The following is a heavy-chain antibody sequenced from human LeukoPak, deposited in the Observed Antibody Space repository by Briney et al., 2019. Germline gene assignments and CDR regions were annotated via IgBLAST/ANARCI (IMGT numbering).Heavy chain of an antibody. CDR1: GFTFSSYA. CDR2: ISYDGSNK. Sequence: GVLRLSCAASGFTFSSYAMHWVRQAPGKGLEWVAVISYDGSNKYYADSVKGRFTISRDNSKNTLYLQMNSLRAEDTAVHYCARDIAAGVAAAGSYFDYWGQGTLVTVSS. V-gene: IGHV3-30*01. CDR3: ARDIAAGVAAAGSYFDY. J-gene: IGHJ4*02. D-gene: IGHD6-13*01.